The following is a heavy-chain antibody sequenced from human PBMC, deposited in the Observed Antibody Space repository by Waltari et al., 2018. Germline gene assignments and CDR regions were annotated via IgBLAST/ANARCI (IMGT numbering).Heavy chain of an antibody. CDR2: INTNTGNP. V-gene: IGHV7-4-1*02. D-gene: IGHD3-9*01. J-gene: IGHJ6*02. CDR3: VRLRASLTGFGPYGLDV. CDR1: QYTFTDYA. Sequence: QGQLAQSGSELKKPGASVKISCKASQYTFTDYAMNWVRQAPGQGPEWMGWINTNTGNPSYAQGFTVRFVFSLDTSVSTAYLEISGLKAEDTAVYYCVRLRASLTGFGPYGLDVWGQGTTVTVSS.